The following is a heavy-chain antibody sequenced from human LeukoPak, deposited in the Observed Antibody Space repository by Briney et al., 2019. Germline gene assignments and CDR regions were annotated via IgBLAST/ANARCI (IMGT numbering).Heavy chain of an antibody. D-gene: IGHD3-10*01. Sequence: GGSLRLSCAASGFTFSSYSMNWVRQAPGKGLGWVSSISSSSSYIYYADSVKGRFTISRDNAKNSLYLQMNSLRAEDTAVYYCARDQSVLLWFGEGLDYWGQGTLVTVSS. CDR2: ISSSSSYI. V-gene: IGHV3-21*01. CDR3: ARDQSVLLWFGEGLDY. J-gene: IGHJ4*02. CDR1: GFTFSSYS.